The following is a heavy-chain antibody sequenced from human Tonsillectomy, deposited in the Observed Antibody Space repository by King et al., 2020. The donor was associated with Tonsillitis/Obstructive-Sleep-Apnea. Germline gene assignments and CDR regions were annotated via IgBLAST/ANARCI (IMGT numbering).Heavy chain of an antibody. CDR3: AKGGASGNQFRDYYYYMDV. V-gene: IGHV3-23*04. Sequence: VQLVESGGGLVQPGGSLRLSCAASGFTFSNYAMNWVRQAPGKGLEWVSVISGSGGSTYYADSVKGRFTISRDNSKNTLYLQMNSLRAEETAVYYCAKGGASGNQFRDYYYYMDVWGKGTTVTVSS. D-gene: IGHD1-26*01. J-gene: IGHJ6*03. CDR1: GFTFSNYA. CDR2: ISGSGGST.